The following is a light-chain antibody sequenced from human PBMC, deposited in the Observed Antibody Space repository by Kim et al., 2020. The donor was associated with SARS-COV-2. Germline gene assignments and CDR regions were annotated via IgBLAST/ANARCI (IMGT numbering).Light chain of an antibody. CDR2: DVS. CDR1: SSDVGGYNY. J-gene: IGLJ1*01. CDR3: CSYAGSYTWV. Sequence: GQSVTTSCTGTSSDVGGYNYVSWYQQHPGTAPKLMIYDVSKRPSGVPDRCSGSKSGNTASLTISGLQAEDEADYYCCSYAGSYTWVFGTGTKVTVL. V-gene: IGLV2-11*01.